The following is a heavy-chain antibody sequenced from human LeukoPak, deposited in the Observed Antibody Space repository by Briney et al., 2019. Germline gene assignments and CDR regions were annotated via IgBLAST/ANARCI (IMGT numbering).Heavy chain of an antibody. CDR2: ISYDGSNK. CDR3: ASLSSGYYRDY. J-gene: IGHJ4*02. CDR1: GFTFSSYA. Sequence: GGSLRLSCAASGFTFSSYAMHWVRQAPGKGLEWVALISYDGSNKYYADSVKGRFTISRDNAKNSLYLQMNSLRAEDTAVYYCASLSSGYYRDYWGQGTLVTVSS. V-gene: IGHV3-30*03. D-gene: IGHD3-22*01.